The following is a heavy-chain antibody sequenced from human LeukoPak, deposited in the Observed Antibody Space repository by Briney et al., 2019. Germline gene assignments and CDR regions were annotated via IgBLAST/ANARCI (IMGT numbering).Heavy chain of an antibody. CDR3: ARDLEYNWNYGLHY. Sequence: ASVKVSCKASGYTFTSYGISWVRQAPGQGLEWMGWISAYNGNTNYAQKLQGRVTMTTDTSTSTAYMELSSLRSEDTAVYYCARDLEYNWNYGLHYWGQGTLVTVSS. CDR1: GYTFTSYG. V-gene: IGHV1-18*01. CDR2: ISAYNGNT. D-gene: IGHD1-7*01. J-gene: IGHJ4*02.